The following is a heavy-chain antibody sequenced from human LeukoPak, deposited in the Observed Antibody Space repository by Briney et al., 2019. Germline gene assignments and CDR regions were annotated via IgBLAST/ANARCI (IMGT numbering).Heavy chain of an antibody. Sequence: GASVKVSCKASGGTFSSYAISWVRQAPGQGLEWMGRIISIFGTANYAQKFQGRVTITTDESTSTAYMELSSLRSEDTAVYYCARERSSGRDSPPDYSGQGTLVTVSP. CDR3: ARERSSGRDSPPDY. J-gene: IGHJ4*02. CDR1: GGTFSSYA. D-gene: IGHD6-19*01. CDR2: IISIFGTA. V-gene: IGHV1-69*05.